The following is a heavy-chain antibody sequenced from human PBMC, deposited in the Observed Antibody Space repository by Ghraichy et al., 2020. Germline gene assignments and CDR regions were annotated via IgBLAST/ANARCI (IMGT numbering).Heavy chain of an antibody. V-gene: IGHV4-4*07. CDR2: IHTSGRT. CDR1: GASIRNYQ. J-gene: IGHJ4*02. CDR3: VRDKREDYVDHRFDY. Sequence: SETLSLTCSVSGASIRNYQWSWIRQPAGKGLEWIGHIHTSGRTNYNPSLKSRVSMSVDMSKNQISLNLSSVTAAATAMYYCVRDKREDYVDHRFDYWGQGPLVTVSS. D-gene: IGHD4-17*01.